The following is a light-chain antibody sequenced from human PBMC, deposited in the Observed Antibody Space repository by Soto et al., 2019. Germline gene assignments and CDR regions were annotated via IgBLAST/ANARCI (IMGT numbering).Light chain of an antibody. CDR3: CSYALRSTPA. J-gene: IGLJ1*01. V-gene: IGLV2-23*01. CDR2: EGS. CDR1: SSDVGSYNL. Sequence: QSVLTQPASVSGSPGQSSTISCTGTSSDVGSYNLVSWYQQHPGKAPKLMIYEGSKRPSGVSNCFSGSKSGNTASLTISGLQAEDEADYYCCSYALRSTPAFGTGTKVSVL.